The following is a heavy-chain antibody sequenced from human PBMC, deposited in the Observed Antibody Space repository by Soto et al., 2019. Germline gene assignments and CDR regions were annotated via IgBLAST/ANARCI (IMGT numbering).Heavy chain of an antibody. V-gene: IGHV3-23*01. CDR1: GFTFSSYA. CDR2: ISGSGGST. J-gene: IGHJ5*02. Sequence: GGSLRLSCAASGFTFSSYAMSWVRQAPGKGLEWVSAISGSGGSTYYADSVKGRFTISRDNSKNTLYLQMNSLRAEDTAVYYCAKDHLSGDYVLPDAHNGFPNWFDPWGQGTLVTVSS. D-gene: IGHD4-17*01. CDR3: AKDHLSGDYVLPDAHNGFPNWFDP.